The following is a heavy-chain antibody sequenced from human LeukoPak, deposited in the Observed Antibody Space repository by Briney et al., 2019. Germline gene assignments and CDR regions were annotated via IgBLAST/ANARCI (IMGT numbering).Heavy chain of an antibody. CDR2: ISWNSGSI. D-gene: IGHD4-23*01. CDR1: GFNFDDYA. CDR3: ATSSYGGNFGLFDY. J-gene: IGHJ4*02. V-gene: IGHV3-9*01. Sequence: GGSLRLSCAASGFNFDDYAMHWVRQAPGKGLEWVSGISWNSGSIGYADSVKGRFTISRDNAKNTLYLQMNSLRAEDTSVYYCATSSYGGNFGLFDYWGQGTLVTVSS.